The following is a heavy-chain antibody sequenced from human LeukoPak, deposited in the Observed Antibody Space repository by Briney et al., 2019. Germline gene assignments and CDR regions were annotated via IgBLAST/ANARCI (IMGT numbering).Heavy chain of an antibody. Sequence: GASVKVSCKASGGTFSSYAISWVRQMPGKGLEWMGIIYPGDSDTRYSPSFQGQVTVSADKSISTAYLQWSSLKASDTAMYYCARISTPTTPFDYWGQGTLVTVSS. V-gene: IGHV5-51*01. D-gene: IGHD1-7*01. J-gene: IGHJ4*02. CDR1: GGTFSSYA. CDR2: IYPGDSDT. CDR3: ARISTPTTPFDY.